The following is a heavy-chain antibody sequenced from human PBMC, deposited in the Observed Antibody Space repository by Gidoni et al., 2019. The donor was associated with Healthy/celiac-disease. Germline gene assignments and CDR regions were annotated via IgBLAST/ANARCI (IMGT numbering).Heavy chain of an antibody. CDR1: GFALTTSGVG. Sequence: HITLKGSGPMLVKPTQTPTLTCPFPGFALTTSGVGVGWIRQPPGKALEWLALISWKDDKRYSPSLKSRLTITKDTSKNQVVLTMTNMDPVDTATYYCAHRGRDYVWGKEYDYWGQGTLVTVSS. CDR2: ISWKDDK. CDR3: AHRGRDYVWGKEYDY. D-gene: IGHD3-16*01. V-gene: IGHV2-5*01. J-gene: IGHJ4*02.